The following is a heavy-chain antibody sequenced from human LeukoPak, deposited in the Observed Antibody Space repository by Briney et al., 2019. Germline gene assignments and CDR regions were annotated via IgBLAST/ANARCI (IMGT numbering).Heavy chain of an antibody. J-gene: IGHJ4*02. CDR2: ISSSSRTI. CDR1: GFTFSSFS. Sequence: GGSLGLSCAASGFTFSSFSMNWVRQAPGKGLEWVSYISSSSRTIYYADSVKGRFTISRDNAKNSLYLQMNSLRDKDTAVYYCARTSGLGRFDYWGQGTLVTVSS. V-gene: IGHV3-48*02. CDR3: ARTSGLGRFDY. D-gene: IGHD7-27*01.